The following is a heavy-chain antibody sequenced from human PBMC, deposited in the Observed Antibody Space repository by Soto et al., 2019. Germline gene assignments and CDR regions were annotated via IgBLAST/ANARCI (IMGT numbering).Heavy chain of an antibody. D-gene: IGHD5-12*01. CDR3: AGDYASGAYDF. CDR2: LSDRGTS. J-gene: IGHJ4*02. CDR1: GFSVSIY. V-gene: IGHV3-53*01. Sequence: GGSLRLSCAASGFSVSIYMSWVRQAPGKGLEWVSTLSDRGTSHYADSVTGRFSVSRDNSKNTLYLQMNGLRVDDTAIYYYAGDYASGAYDFRGQGTQVTVSS.